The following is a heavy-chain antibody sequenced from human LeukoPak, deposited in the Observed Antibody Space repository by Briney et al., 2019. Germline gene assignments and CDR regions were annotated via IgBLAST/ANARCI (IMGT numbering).Heavy chain of an antibody. CDR2: IYYSGST. J-gene: IGHJ4*02. D-gene: IGHD2-15*01. CDR3: ARVRVVRFLFDY. V-gene: IGHV4-30-4*01. CDR1: GGSISSGDYY. Sequence: SETLSLTCTVSGGSISSGDYYWSWIRQPPGKGLEWIGYIYYSGSTYYNPSLKSRVTISVDTSKNQFPLKLSSVTAADTAVYYCARVRVVRFLFDYWGQGTLVTVSS.